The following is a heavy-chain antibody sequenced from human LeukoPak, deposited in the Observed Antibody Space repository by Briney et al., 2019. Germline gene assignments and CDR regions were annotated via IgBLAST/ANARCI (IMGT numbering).Heavy chain of an antibody. Sequence: GGSLRLSCAASGFTLSSYAMSWVRQAPGKGLEWVSAISDTGNTYHADSVKGRFTISRDNSKNTLYLQMNSLRAADTAVYYCARHLSGITGYTYGRGIDYWGQGTLLTVSS. CDR3: ARHLSGITGYTYGRGIDY. V-gene: IGHV3-23*01. J-gene: IGHJ4*02. D-gene: IGHD5-18*01. CDR2: ISDTGNT. CDR1: GFTLSSYA.